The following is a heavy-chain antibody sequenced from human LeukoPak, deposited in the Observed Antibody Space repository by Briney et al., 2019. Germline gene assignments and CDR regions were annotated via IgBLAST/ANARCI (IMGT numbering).Heavy chain of an antibody. CDR1: GGSISGYY. CDR2: VYYSGST. V-gene: IGHV4-59*08. D-gene: IGHD3-10*01. Sequence: SETLSLTCTVSGGSISGYYWSWIRQPPGRGLEWIGFVYYSGSTKYNPSLKSRVTISVDTSKNQFSLKLTSVTAADTAVYYCARYGSGSYSDDHFQHWGQGTLVTVSS. CDR3: ARYGSGSYSDDHFQH. J-gene: IGHJ1*01.